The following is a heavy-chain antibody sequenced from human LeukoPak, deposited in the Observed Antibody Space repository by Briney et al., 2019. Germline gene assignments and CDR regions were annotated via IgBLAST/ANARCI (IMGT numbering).Heavy chain of an antibody. Sequence: GGSLRLSCTASGFTFSSYGMHWVRHAPGRGLEWVAAIQYDGSIEYYADSVKGRFTISRDQSKNTLFLQVNSLRAEDTAVYYCARDSCGSPSCFDYWGQGTLVTVSS. V-gene: IGHV3-33*01. J-gene: IGHJ4*02. CDR3: ARDSCGSPSCFDY. CDR1: GFTFSSYG. CDR2: IQYDGSIE. D-gene: IGHD2-2*01.